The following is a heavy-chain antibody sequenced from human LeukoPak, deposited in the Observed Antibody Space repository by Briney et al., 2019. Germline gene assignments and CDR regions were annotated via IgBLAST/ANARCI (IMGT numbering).Heavy chain of an antibody. J-gene: IGHJ4*02. CDR1: GDSVSSNSAA. V-gene: IGHV6-1*01. CDR3: ARAIRPYSGYDY. CDR2: TYYRSKWYD. D-gene: IGHD5-12*01. Sequence: SQTLSLTCAISGDSVSSNSAAWNWIRQSPSGGLEWLGRTYYRSKWYDDYAVSVRSRITINPDTSKNQFSLQLKSVTPEDTAVYYCARAIRPYSGYDYWGQGTPVTVSS.